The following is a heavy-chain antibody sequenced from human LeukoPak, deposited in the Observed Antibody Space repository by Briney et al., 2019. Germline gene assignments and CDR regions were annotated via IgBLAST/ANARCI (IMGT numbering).Heavy chain of an antibody. CDR2: ISYDGNNK. CDR3: ARDYYGSSRYYGY. J-gene: IGHJ4*02. CDR1: GFKFGSNP. V-gene: IGHV3-30-3*01. D-gene: IGHD3-22*01. Sequence: PGRSLRLSSAASGFKFGSNPMHWVRQAPGKGPEWVAVISYDGNNKYYADSVKGRFTISRDNSKNTLYLQMNSLRAEDTAVYYCARDYYGSSRYYGYLGQGTLVTVSS.